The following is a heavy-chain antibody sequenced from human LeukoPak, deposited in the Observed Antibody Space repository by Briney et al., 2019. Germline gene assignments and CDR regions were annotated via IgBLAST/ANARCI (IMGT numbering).Heavy chain of an antibody. CDR1: GYTFTSYC. V-gene: IGHV1-18*01. Sequence: ASVKVSCKASGYTFTSYCISWVRQAPGQGLEWMGWISAHNGNTKYAQNLRGRVTMTTDTSTSTAYMELRSLRSDDTAVYYCARDSSCDYWGQGTWSPSPQ. CDR2: ISAHNGNT. J-gene: IGHJ4*02. D-gene: IGHD2-15*01. CDR3: ARDSSCDY.